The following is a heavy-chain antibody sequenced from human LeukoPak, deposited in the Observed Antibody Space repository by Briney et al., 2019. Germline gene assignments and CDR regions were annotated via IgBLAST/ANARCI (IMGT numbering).Heavy chain of an antibody. CDR2: VVTTTT. D-gene: IGHD6-19*01. J-gene: IGHJ4*02. CDR3: ARDTTVASGMQF. V-gene: IGHV4-4*07. CDR1: GGSLSTYS. Sequence: TSETLSLTCTVSGGSLSTYSWTWVRQSPGQGLEWIGSVVTTTTHYSPALRRRVAISVHTSKNQFSLRLESVTTADTAVYYCARDTTVASGMQFWGQGALVTVSS.